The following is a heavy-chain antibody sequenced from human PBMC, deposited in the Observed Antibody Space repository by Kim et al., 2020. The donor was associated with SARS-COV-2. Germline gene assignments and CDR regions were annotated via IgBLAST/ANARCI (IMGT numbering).Heavy chain of an antibody. D-gene: IGHD3-22*01. J-gene: IGHJ4*02. Sequence: DSLKGPFTISRGNSKNTLYLRMNSLIAEDTGVYYCASARNYYDSSGIFDYWGQGTLVTVSS. CDR3: ASARNYYDSSGIFDY. V-gene: IGHV3-30*03.